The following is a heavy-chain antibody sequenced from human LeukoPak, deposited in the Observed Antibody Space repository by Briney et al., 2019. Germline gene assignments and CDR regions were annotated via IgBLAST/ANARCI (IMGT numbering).Heavy chain of an antibody. D-gene: IGHD3-22*01. CDR3: ARRAGDYSHPYDY. CDR1: GFTFSSYG. CDR2: IYVDGST. J-gene: IGHJ4*02. Sequence: GGALRLSCAASGFTFSSYGMSWVRQAPGKRLQWVSVIYVDGSTYYADSVKGRFTISRDNSKNTFHLQMNSLRAEDTAVYYCARRAGDYSHPYDYWGQGTLVTVSS. V-gene: IGHV3-53*01.